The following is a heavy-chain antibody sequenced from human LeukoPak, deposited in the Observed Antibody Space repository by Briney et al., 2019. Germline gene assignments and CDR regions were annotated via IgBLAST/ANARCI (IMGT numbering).Heavy chain of an antibody. D-gene: IGHD2-15*01. CDR2: ISDNGGST. CDR1: GFTFSSYG. V-gene: IGHV3-23*01. Sequence: GGSLRLSCAASGFTFSSYGMSWVRQAPEKGLEWVSAISDNGGSTYYADSVKGRFTISRDNSKNTLYLQMNSLRAEDTALYYCAKGRVVAANYFDYWGQGTLVTVSS. J-gene: IGHJ4*02. CDR3: AKGRVVAANYFDY.